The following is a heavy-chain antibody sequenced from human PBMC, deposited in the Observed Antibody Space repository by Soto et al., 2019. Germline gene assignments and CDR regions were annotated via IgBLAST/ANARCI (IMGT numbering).Heavy chain of an antibody. J-gene: IGHJ3*02. D-gene: IGHD3-22*01. Sequence: LRLSCAASGFTFSSYAMHWVRQAPGKGLEWVAVISYDGSNKYYADSVKGRFTISRDNSKNTLYLQMNSLRAEDTAVYYCARVYYYDSSGYYFIGPHLGNDAFDIWGQGTMVTVSS. CDR3: ARVYYYDSSGYYFIGPHLGNDAFDI. V-gene: IGHV3-30-3*01. CDR2: ISYDGSNK. CDR1: GFTFSSYA.